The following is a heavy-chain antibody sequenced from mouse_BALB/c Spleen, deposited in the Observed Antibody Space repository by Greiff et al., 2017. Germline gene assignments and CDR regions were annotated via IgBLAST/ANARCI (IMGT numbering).Heavy chain of an antibody. Sequence: EVQLQESGGGLVQPGGSLRLSCATSGFTFTDYYMSWVRQPPGKALEWLGFIRNKANGYTTEYSASVKGRFTISRDNSQSILYLQMNTLRAEDSATYYCARAPDYDEDFDYWGQGTTLTVSS. CDR3: ARAPDYDEDFDY. CDR1: GFTFTDYY. CDR2: IRNKANGYTT. V-gene: IGHV7-3*02. J-gene: IGHJ2*01. D-gene: IGHD2-4*01.